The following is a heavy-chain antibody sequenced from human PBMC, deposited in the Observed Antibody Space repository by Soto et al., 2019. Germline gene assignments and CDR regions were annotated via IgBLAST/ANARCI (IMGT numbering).Heavy chain of an antibody. CDR1: GFTFSSYA. CDR3: AKVKTGTTSFDY. CDR2: ISGSGGST. V-gene: IGHV3-23*01. J-gene: IGHJ4*02. D-gene: IGHD1-7*01. Sequence: PGGSLRLSCAASGFTFSSYAMSWVRQAPGKGLEWVSAISGSGGSTYYADSVKGRFTISRDNSKNTLYLQMNSPRAEDTAVYYCAKVKTGTTSFDYWGQGTLVTVSS.